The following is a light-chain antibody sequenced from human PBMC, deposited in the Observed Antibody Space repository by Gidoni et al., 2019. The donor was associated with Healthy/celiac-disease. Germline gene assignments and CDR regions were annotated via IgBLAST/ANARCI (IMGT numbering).Light chain of an antibody. CDR2: LGS. V-gene: IGKV2-28*01. J-gene: IGKJ3*01. CDR3: MQALQTPRT. Sequence: DIVMTQFPLSLPVTPGEPASIACRSSQSLLHSNGYNSLVWYLQKPGQSPQLLIYLGSNRASGVPDRFSGSGSGTDFTLKISKVEAEDVGVYYFMQALQTPRTFGPGTKVDIK. CDR1: QSLLHSNGYNS.